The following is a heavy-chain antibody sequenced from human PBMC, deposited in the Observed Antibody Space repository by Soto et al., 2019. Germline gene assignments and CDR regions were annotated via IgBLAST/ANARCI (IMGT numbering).Heavy chain of an antibody. Sequence: EVQLVESGGGLVQPGRSLRLSCAASGFTFDDYAMHWDRQAPGKGLEWVSGISWNSGSIGYADSVKGRFTISRDNAKNSLYLQMNSLRAEDTALYYCAKGFDFWSGYVDYWGQGTLVTVSS. CDR2: ISWNSGSI. D-gene: IGHD3-3*01. V-gene: IGHV3-9*01. CDR1: GFTFDDYA. J-gene: IGHJ4*02. CDR3: AKGFDFWSGYVDY.